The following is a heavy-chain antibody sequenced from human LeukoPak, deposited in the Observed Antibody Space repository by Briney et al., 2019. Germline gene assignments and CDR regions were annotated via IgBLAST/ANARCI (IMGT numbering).Heavy chain of an antibody. CDR3: ARNGRLMWWGAYDY. CDR2: ISSSSSYI. CDR1: GFTFSSYS. V-gene: IGHV3-21*01. Sequence: GGSLRLSCAASGFTFSSYSMNWVRQAPGKGLEGVSSISSSSSYIYYADSVKGRFTISRDNAKNSLYLQMNSLRAEDTAVYYCARNGRLMWWGAYDYWGQGTLVTVSS. D-gene: IGHD2-21*01. J-gene: IGHJ4*02.